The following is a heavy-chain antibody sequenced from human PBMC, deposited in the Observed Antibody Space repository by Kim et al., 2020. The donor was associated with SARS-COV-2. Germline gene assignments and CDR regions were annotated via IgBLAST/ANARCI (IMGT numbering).Heavy chain of an antibody. CDR3: AVFQLVGYYYYGMDV. J-gene: IGHJ6*02. CDR1: GGSISSSSYY. CDR2: IYYSGRT. Sequence: SETLSLTCTVSGGSISSSSYYWGWIRQPPGKGLEWIGSIYYSGRTYYNPSLKSRVTISVDTSKNQFSLKLSSVTAADTAVYYCAVFQLVGYYYYGMDVWGQGTTVTVSS. V-gene: IGHV4-39*01. D-gene: IGHD6-6*01.